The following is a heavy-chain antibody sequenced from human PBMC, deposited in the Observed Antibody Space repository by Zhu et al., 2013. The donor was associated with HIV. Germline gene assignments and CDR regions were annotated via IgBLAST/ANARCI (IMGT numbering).Heavy chain of an antibody. V-gene: IGHV1-46*01. CDR3: ATGETTRDALQHVRGAPETT. CDR1: RFIFTNFH. CDR2: INTNGGTT. Sequence: QVQLVQSEAEVKTPGASVRVSCKAPRFIFTNFHIHWVRQAPGKRPEWIGMINTNGGTTTYAQKFQGRVTVTRDTSTNTVFIELTSLSFDDTGVYYCATGETTRDALQHVRGAPETTWGQGTLIAVSS. D-gene: IGHD3-16*01. J-gene: IGHJ4*02.